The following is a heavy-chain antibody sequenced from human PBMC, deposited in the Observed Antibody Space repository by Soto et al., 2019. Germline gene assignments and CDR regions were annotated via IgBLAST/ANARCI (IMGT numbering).Heavy chain of an antibody. CDR3: ANTEPQGHTSV. J-gene: IGHJ4*02. Sequence: QVQLQESGPGLVKPSETLSLTCTVSGGSVSGYYWSWIRQPPGKGLDWIGYSYYNGRTAYNPALESRVSRSVDTYKNQSSLRLNSVTATDTAFYCRANTEPQGHTSVWGQGKLVTVSA. CDR1: GGSVSGYY. V-gene: IGHV4-59*02. CDR2: SYYNGRT.